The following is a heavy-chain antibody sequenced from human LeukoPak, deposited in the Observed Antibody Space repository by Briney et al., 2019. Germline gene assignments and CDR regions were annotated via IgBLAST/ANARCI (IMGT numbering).Heavy chain of an antibody. CDR1: GYSISSGYY. Sequence: SETLSLTCTVSGYSISSGYYWGWIRQPPGKGLEWIGSIYHSGSTYYNPSLKSRVTISVDTSKNQFSLKLSSVTAADTAVYYCGRAGGGYYDSSGYQSWGQGTLVTVSS. D-gene: IGHD3-22*01. V-gene: IGHV4-38-2*02. CDR2: IYHSGST. J-gene: IGHJ4*02. CDR3: GRAGGGYYDSSGYQS.